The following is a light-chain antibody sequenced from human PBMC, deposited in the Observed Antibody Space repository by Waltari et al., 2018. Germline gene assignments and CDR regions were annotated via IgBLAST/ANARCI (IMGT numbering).Light chain of an antibody. Sequence: EVVLTQSPGTLSLSPGARATLSCRASQSIGRYLVWYQQRPGQAPRLLIYAASTRATGIPDRFSGSESVTDFTLTISRLEPEDFAVYYCQNHERLPATFGQGTKVEIK. CDR1: QSIGRY. J-gene: IGKJ1*01. CDR2: AAS. V-gene: IGKV3-20*01. CDR3: QNHERLPAT.